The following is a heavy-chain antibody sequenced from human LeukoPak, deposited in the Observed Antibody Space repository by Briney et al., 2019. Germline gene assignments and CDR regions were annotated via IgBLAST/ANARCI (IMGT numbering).Heavy chain of an antibody. D-gene: IGHD3-22*01. CDR2: ISWNSGSI. V-gene: IGHV3-9*01. Sequence: PGRSLRLSCAASGFTFDDYAMHWVRQAPGKGLEWVSGISWNSGSIGYADSVKGRFTISRDNAKNSLYLQMNSLRAEDTALYYCAKDMYYYYSSGYYLDYYGMDVWGQGTTVTVSS. CDR1: GFTFDDYA. J-gene: IGHJ6*02. CDR3: AKDMYYYYSSGYYLDYYGMDV.